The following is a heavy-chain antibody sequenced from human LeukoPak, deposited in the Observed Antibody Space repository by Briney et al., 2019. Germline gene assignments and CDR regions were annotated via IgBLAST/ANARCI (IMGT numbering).Heavy chain of an antibody. J-gene: IGHJ4*02. D-gene: IGHD2-2*01. CDR1: GGTFSTYS. CDR3: ARDLGHCSSTSCSEIDY. Sequence: SVKVSCKASGGTFSTYSTSWVRQAPGHGLEWMGGVIPVFGTSVYAQTFQDRVTISADESTSTAYMELSSLRSEDTAVYYCARDLGHCSSTSCSEIDYWGQGTLVTVSS. V-gene: IGHV1-69*13. CDR2: VIPVFGTS.